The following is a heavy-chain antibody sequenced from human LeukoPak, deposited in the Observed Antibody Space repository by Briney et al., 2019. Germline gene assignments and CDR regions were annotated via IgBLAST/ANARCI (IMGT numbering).Heavy chain of an antibody. CDR1: GSRFTSYW. J-gene: IGHJ4*02. Sequence: GGSLQISCQGSGSRFTSYWIGWVRQLPGKGRGGMGIIYPGDSDTRYSPSFQGQVTISADKSISTAYLQWSSLKASDTAMYYCARSGYDLRTRHFDYWGQGTLVTVSS. CDR3: ARSGYDLRTRHFDY. D-gene: IGHD5-12*01. CDR2: IYPGDSDT. V-gene: IGHV5-51*01.